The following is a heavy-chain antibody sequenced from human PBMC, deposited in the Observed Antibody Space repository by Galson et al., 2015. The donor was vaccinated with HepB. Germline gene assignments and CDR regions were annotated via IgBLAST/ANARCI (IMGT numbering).Heavy chain of an antibody. CDR1: GGSFSGYY. CDR2: INHSGST. D-gene: IGHD2-21*01. V-gene: IGHV4-34*01. J-gene: IGHJ6*02. Sequence: SETLSLTCAVYGGSFSGYYWSWIRQPPGKGLEWIGEINHSGSTNYNPSLKSRVTISVDTSKNQFSLKLSSVTAADTAVYYCARAVVVATDRTYYYYYGMDVWGQGTTVTVSS. CDR3: ARAVVVATDRTYYYYYGMDV.